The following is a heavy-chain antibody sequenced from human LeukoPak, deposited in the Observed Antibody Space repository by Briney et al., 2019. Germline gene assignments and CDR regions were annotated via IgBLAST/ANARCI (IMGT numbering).Heavy chain of an antibody. CDR3: AKPHPVAGLGY. Sequence: PGGSLRLSCAASGFTFSSYGMRWVRQAPGKGLEWVAFIRYDGSNKYYADSVKGRFTISRDDSKNTLYLQMNSLRAEDTAVYYCAKPHPVAGLGYWGQGTLVTVSS. CDR2: IRYDGSNK. CDR1: GFTFSSYG. V-gene: IGHV3-30*02. D-gene: IGHD6-19*01. J-gene: IGHJ4*02.